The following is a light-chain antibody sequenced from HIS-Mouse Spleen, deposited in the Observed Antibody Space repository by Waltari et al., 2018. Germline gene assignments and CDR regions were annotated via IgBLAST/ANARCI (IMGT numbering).Light chain of an antibody. CDR2: DVS. CDR1: SSAVGGYPY. V-gene: IGLV2-14*03. Sequence: QSVLTQPASVSGSPGQSITIPCTGTSSAVGGYPYVSWYQQHPGNAPKLTIYDVSNRPSGVSNRFSGSKSGNTASLTISGLQAEDEADYYCSSYTSSSTEVFGGGTKLTVL. J-gene: IGLJ3*02. CDR3: SSYTSSSTEV.